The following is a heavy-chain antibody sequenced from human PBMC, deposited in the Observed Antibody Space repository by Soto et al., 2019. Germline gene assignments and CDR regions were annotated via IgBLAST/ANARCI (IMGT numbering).Heavy chain of an antibody. Sequence: WVRQAPGKGLEWLALIYWNDDKRYSPSLKSRLTITKDTSKNQVVLTMTNMDPVDTATYYCAHRQGPGGFPTYWYFDLWGRGTLVTVSS. J-gene: IGHJ2*01. V-gene: IGHV2-5*01. CDR2: IYWNDDK. CDR3: AHRQGPGGFPTYWYFDL. D-gene: IGHD3-16*01.